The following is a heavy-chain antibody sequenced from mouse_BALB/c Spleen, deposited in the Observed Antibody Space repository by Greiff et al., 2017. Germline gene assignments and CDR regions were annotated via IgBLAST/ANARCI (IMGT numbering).Heavy chain of an antibody. V-gene: IGHV3-8*02. CDR3: ARYYYDYEDYAMDY. Sequence: VQLKESGPSLVKPSQTLSLTCSVTGDSITSGYWNWIRKFPGNKLEYMGYISYSGSTYYNPSLKSRISITRDTSKNQYYLQLNSVTTEDTATYYCARYYYDYEDYAMDYWGQGTSVTVSS. CDR1: GDSITSGY. D-gene: IGHD2-4*01. CDR2: ISYSGST. J-gene: IGHJ4*01.